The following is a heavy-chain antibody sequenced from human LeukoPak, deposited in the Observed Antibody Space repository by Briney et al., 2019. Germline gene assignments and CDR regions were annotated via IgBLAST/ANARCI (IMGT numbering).Heavy chain of an antibody. D-gene: IGHD3-22*01. CDR3: ESPMIIGGFRAFGI. Sequence: SETLSLTCTVSGGSITSYFWTWIRQPPGKGLELIGYSYYTGTAFYNPSLKTRVTISVDTSKNQFSLKPTSVTAADTALYYCESPMIIGGFRAFGIWGQGIMVTVSS. CDR1: GGSITSYF. CDR2: SYYTGTA. J-gene: IGHJ3*02. V-gene: IGHV4-59*01.